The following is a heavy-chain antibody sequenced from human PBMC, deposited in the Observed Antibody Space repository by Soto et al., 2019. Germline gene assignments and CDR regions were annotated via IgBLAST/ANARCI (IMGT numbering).Heavy chain of an antibody. CDR2: TYFNSIWYT. J-gene: IGHJ4*02. CDR1: GDSVSSNSAA. Sequence: PSQTLSLTCAISGDSVSSNSAAWNWIRQSPSRGLEWLGRTYFNSIWYTDYAVSVRSRLTINADTSKNHFSLNLNSVTPEDTALYYCAGNYYGSGSYGSCDYYALHAFRGQGIQVT. D-gene: IGHD3-10*01. V-gene: IGHV6-1*01. CDR3: AGNYYGSGSYGSCDYYALHAF.